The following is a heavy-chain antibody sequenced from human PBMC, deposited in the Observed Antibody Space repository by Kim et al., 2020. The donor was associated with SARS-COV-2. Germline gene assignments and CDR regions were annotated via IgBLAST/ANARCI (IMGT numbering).Heavy chain of an antibody. Sequence: ASVKVSCKASGYTFTNYAMIWVRQAPGQGLEWMGWINTNTGNPTYAQGFTGRFVFSLDTSVRTGYLQINSLKAEDTAVYYCARGIYYYDSSEFDPWGQGTLATVSP. J-gene: IGHJ5*02. CDR3: ARGIYYYDSSEFDP. V-gene: IGHV7-4-1*02. CDR2: INTNTGNP. D-gene: IGHD3-22*01. CDR1: GYTFTNYA.